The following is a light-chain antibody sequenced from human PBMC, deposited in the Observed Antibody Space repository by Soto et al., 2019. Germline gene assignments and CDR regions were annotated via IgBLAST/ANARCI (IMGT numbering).Light chain of an antibody. Sequence: EIVLTQSPATLSLSPGESATLSCRASQSLNKFLVWHQQKPGQAPRLLIYGASTRAAGVPARFSGSGYGRQFSLTISSLQSEDFAIYHCQQHNNWPPWTFGQGTKVDIK. CDR3: QQHNNWPPWT. V-gene: IGKV3-15*01. J-gene: IGKJ1*01. CDR1: QSLNKF. CDR2: GAS.